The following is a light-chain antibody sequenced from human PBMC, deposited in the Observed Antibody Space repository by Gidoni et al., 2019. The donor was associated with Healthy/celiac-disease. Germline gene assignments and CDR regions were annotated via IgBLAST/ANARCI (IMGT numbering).Light chain of an antibody. V-gene: IGKV3-11*01. Sequence: EIVLTQSPATLSLPPGERATLSCRASQSVSSYLAWYQQKPGQAPRLLIYDASNRATGIPARFSGSGSGTDFTLTISSLEPEDFAVYYCQQRSNWLTFGGXTKVEIK. CDR1: QSVSSY. CDR2: DAS. J-gene: IGKJ4*01. CDR3: QQRSNWLT.